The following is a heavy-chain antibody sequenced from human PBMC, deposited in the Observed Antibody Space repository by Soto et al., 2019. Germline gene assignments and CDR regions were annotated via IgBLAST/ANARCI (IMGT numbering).Heavy chain of an antibody. J-gene: IGHJ4*02. Sequence: EEHLVESGGGLVQPGGSLRLSCAASGFSFSHYWMHWVRQAPGKGLVWVSRISPDGRTTTYEDSVKGRFTISRDNAKRTLYLQMNSLTVEDGDVYYCADSWLPTSYWGPGTLVTVSS. D-gene: IGHD3-10*01. V-gene: IGHV3-74*01. CDR2: ISPDGRTT. CDR3: ADSWLPTSY. CDR1: GFSFSHYW.